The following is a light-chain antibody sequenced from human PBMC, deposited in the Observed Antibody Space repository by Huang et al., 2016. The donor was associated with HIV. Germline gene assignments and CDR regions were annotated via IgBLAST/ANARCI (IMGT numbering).Light chain of an antibody. J-gene: IGKJ2*01. CDR2: AES. CDR1: QSISSY. Sequence: DIQMTQSPSSLSASVGDRVTITCRASQSISSYLNWYQQKPGKAPKLLIYAESSLQSGVPSRFSGSGAGTDFTLTISSLQPEDFATYYCQQSYSTPPTFGQGTKLEIK. V-gene: IGKV1-39*01. CDR3: QQSYSTPPT.